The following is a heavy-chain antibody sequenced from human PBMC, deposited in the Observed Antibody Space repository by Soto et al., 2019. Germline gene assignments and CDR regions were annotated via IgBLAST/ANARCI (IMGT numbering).Heavy chain of an antibody. D-gene: IGHD5-12*01. CDR3: ARGGGSPDAFDI. J-gene: IGHJ3*02. CDR1: AGSISSYY. V-gene: IGHV4-59*07. Sequence: SDTLSLTCTVSAGSISSYYWSWIRQPPGKGLEYIGYVFHNGNTDYDPSLKGRVIISLDTSNNVFSLKVNSVTAADTAVYYCARGGGSPDAFDIWGQGTMVT. CDR2: VFHNGNT.